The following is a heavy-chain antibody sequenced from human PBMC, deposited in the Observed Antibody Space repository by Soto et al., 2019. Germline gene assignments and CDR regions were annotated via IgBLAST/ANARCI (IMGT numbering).Heavy chain of an antibody. CDR1: GFTYSTYG. J-gene: IGHJ6*02. D-gene: IGHD3-10*01. Sequence: GSLRLYCAASGFTYSTYGMQWVRQAPGKGLEWVAVISYDGYLKYYVDAVKGRFTVARDNSKNTLFLEMNSLRVEDTAVYFCAKDFKVSGSHYGTLNYYYGMDVWGQGTTVTVSS. CDR3: AKDFKVSGSHYGTLNYYYGMDV. CDR2: ISYDGYLK. V-gene: IGHV3-30*18.